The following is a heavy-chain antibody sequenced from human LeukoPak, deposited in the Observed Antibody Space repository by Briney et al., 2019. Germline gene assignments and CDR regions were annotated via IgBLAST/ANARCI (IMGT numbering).Heavy chain of an antibody. CDR2: IKHDGSEK. V-gene: IGHV3-7*01. CDR3: ARGFAAAGDYYYYYMDV. J-gene: IGHJ6*03. D-gene: IGHD6-13*01. Sequence: GGSLRLSCAASGFTFSSYWMSWVRQAPGKGLEWVANIKHDGSEKYYVDSVKGRFTISRDNAKNSLYLQMNSLRAEDTAVYFCARGFAAAGDYYYYYMDVWGKGTTVTVSS. CDR1: GFTFSSYW.